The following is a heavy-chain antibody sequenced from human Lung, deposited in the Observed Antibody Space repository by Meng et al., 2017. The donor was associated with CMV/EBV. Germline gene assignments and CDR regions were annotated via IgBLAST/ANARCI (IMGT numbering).Heavy chain of an antibody. CDR1: GYTFASHW. Sequence: GGSLRLXCTTSGYTFASHWIGWVRQLPGEDLEWMGMIHCGDSRTIYSPRFQGQVTISVDKSLNTAYLQWNSLQASDTAMYYCARHYNASWFGYWGQGTLVTVSS. V-gene: IGHV5-51*01. CDR3: ARHYNASWFGY. CDR2: IHCGDSRT. D-gene: IGHD2-2*01. J-gene: IGHJ4*02.